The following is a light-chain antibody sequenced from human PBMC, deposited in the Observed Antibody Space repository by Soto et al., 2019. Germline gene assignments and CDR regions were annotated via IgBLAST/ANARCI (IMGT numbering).Light chain of an antibody. V-gene: IGLV2-14*01. Sequence: QSVLTQPASVSGSPGQSITISCTGTSSDVGAYNYDSWYQQYPGEAPKVIIYDVSHRPAGVSNRSSGSKSGNTASLTISGLQTQDEADYYCSSYTSANTYVFGTGTKVTVL. CDR1: SSDVGAYNY. CDR3: SSYTSANTYV. J-gene: IGLJ1*01. CDR2: DVS.